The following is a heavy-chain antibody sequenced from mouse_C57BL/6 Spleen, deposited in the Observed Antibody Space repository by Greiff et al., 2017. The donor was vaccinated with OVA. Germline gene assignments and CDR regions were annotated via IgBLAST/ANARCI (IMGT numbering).Heavy chain of an antibody. CDR2: IYPGSGST. J-gene: IGHJ4*01. D-gene: IGHD4-1*01. Sequence: QVQLQQSGAELVKPGASVKMSCKASGYTFTSYWITWVKQRPGQGLEWIGDIYPGSGSTNYNEKFKSKATLTVDTSSSTAYMQLSSLTSEDSAVYYCARSRTGTGAMDYWGQGTSVTVSS. CDR3: ARSRTGTGAMDY. V-gene: IGHV1-55*01. CDR1: GYTFTSYW.